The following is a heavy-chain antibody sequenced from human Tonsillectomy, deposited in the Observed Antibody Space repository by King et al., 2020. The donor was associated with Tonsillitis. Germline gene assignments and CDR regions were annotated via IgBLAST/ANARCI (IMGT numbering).Heavy chain of an antibody. Sequence: VQLVESGGGLVQPGGSLRLSCAASGFTFSSYAMSWVRQAPGKGLEWVSAISGSGGGTYYADSVKGRFTISRDNSKHTLYLQMNSLRAEDTAVYYCAKEVTFCGLVIGPPGYWGQGTLVPVSS. V-gene: IGHV3-23*04. CDR2: ISGSGGGT. CDR1: GFTFSSYA. CDR3: AKEVTFCGLVIGPPGY. J-gene: IGHJ4*02. D-gene: IGHD3/OR15-3a*01.